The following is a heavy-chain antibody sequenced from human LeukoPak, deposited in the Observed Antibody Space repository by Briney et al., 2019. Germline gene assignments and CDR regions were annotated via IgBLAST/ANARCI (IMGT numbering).Heavy chain of an antibody. CDR2: ISSSGDSI. Sequence: GGSLRLSCITSGFNFTRYNMNWVRQAPGKGLEHISYISSSGDSIDSADSVKGRFTISRDNAKSSLFLQMNSLRVEDTAIYYCARRPYYYDSLDYWGLDYWGQGTLVTVSS. D-gene: IGHD3-22*01. CDR3: ARRPYYYDSLDYWGLDY. CDR1: GFNFTRYN. J-gene: IGHJ4*02. V-gene: IGHV3-48*01.